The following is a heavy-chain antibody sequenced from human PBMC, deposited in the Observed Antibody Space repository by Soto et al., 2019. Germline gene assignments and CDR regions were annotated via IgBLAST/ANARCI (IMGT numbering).Heavy chain of an antibody. CDR1: GGSVSSGSYY. V-gene: IGHV4-61*01. CDR2: IYYSGST. Sequence: SETLSLTCTVSGGSVSSGSYYWSWIRQPPGKGLEWIGYIYYSGSTNYNPSLKSRVTISVDTSKNQFSLKLSSVTAADTAVYYCARDKGYDILTGYDYFDYWGQGTLVTVSS. CDR3: ARDKGYDILTGYDYFDY. J-gene: IGHJ4*02. D-gene: IGHD3-9*01.